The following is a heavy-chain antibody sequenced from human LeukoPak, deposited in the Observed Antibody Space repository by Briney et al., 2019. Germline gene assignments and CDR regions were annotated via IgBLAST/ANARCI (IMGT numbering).Heavy chain of an antibody. CDR3: ARAMSSVSIVVVIDSDAFDI. D-gene: IGHD2-21*01. CDR2: IKKDGSGT. J-gene: IGHJ3*02. Sequence: GGSLRLSCAASGFTFSNYAMTWVRQAPGKGLEWVANIKKDGSGTSYVDSVKGRFTISRDNSKNTLYLQMNSLRAEDTAVYYCARAMSSVSIVVVIDSDAFDIWGQGTVVTVSS. V-gene: IGHV3-7*01. CDR1: GFTFSNYA.